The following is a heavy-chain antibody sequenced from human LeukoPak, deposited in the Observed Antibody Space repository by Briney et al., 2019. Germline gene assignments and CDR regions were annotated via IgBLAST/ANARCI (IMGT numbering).Heavy chain of an antibody. D-gene: IGHD2-21*02. CDR1: GFTLSSYE. V-gene: IGHV3-74*01. CDR2: IDYDGGSG. J-gene: IGHJ4*02. Sequence: GGSLRLSCTVSGFTLSSYEMSWLRQAPGKGLEWVSSIDYDGGSGHYADSVKGRFTISRDNAKNTLYLQMNSLRAEDTAMYYCARGHIVVLTAPDYWGQGTLVTVSS. CDR3: ARGHIVVLTAPDY.